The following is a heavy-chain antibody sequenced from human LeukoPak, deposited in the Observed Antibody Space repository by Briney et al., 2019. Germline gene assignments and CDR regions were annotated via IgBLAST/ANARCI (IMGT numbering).Heavy chain of an antibody. CDR3: ARSFGFGEFDY. V-gene: IGHV3-7*01. J-gene: IGHJ4*02. D-gene: IGHD3-10*01. CDR2: IKQDGSEK. Sequence: TGGSLRLSRAASGFTFSSYWMSWVRQAPGKGLEWVANIKQDGSEKYYVDSVKGRFTISRDNAKNSLYLQMNSLRAEDTAVYYCARSFGFGEFDYWGQGTLVTVSS. CDR1: GFTFSSYW.